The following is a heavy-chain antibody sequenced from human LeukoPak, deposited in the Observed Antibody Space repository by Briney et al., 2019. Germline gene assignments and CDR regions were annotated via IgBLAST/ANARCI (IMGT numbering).Heavy chain of an antibody. D-gene: IGHD5-12*01. CDR1: GFTFSSYS. V-gene: IGHV3-21*01. Sequence: GGSLRLSCAASGFTFSSYSMNWVRQAPGKGLEWVSSISSSSSYIYYADSVKGRFTISRDNAKNSLYLQMNSLRAEDTAVYYCARDGDIVAVGFDIWGQGTMVTVSS. CDR2: ISSSSSYI. J-gene: IGHJ3*02. CDR3: ARDGDIVAVGFDI.